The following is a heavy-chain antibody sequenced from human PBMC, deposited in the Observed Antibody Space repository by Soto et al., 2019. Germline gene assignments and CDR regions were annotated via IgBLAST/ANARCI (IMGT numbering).Heavy chain of an antibody. CDR1: GFTFSNAW. D-gene: IGHD2-8*01. CDR3: TTIGPDPYCTKGVCYPDY. V-gene: IGHV3-15*01. CDR2: IKSKTDGGTT. J-gene: IGHJ4*02. Sequence: EVQLVESGGGLVKPGGSLRLSCAASGFTFSNAWMSWVRQAPGKGLEWVGRIKSKTDGGTTDYAAPVKGRFTISRDDSKKPLYLQMNSLKTEDTAVYYCTTIGPDPYCTKGVCYPDYWGQGTLVTVSS.